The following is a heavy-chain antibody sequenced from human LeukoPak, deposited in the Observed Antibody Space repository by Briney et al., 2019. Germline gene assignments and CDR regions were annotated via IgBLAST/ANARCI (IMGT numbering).Heavy chain of an antibody. CDR2: IIPIFGTA. V-gene: IGHV1-69*13. CDR1: GGTFSSYA. J-gene: IGHJ4*02. Sequence: SVKVSCKASGGTFSSYAISWVRQAPGQGLEWMGGIIPIFGTANYAQKFQGRVTITADESTSTAYMELSSLRSEDTAVYYCARDRLSYYDSSGYLHYYDYWGQGTLVTVSS. D-gene: IGHD3-22*01. CDR3: ARDRLSYYDSSGYLHYYDY.